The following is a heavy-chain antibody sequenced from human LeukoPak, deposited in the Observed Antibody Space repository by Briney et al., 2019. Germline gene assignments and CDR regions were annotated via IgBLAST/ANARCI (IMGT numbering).Heavy chain of an antibody. V-gene: IGHV1-8*01. CDR1: GYTFTSYD. J-gene: IGHJ6*02. Sequence: ASVTVSCKASGYTFTSYDINWVRQAPGQGLEWMGWMNPNSGNTGYAQKFQGRVTMTRNTSISTAYMELSSLRSEDTAVYYCAREEDSYYYGIHVWDQGTTVTVSS. CDR3: AREEDSYYYGIHV. CDR2: MNPNSGNT.